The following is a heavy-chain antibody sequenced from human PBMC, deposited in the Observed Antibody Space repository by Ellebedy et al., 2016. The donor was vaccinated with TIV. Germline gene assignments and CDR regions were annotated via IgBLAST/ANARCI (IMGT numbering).Heavy chain of an antibody. Sequence: GESLKISXAASGFTFSSYAMSWVRQAPGKGLEWVSAISGSGGSTYYADSVKGRFTISRDNSKNTLYLQMNSLRAEDTAVYYCAKMSVRGASGYFDYWGQGTLVTVSS. CDR1: GFTFSSYA. D-gene: IGHD3-10*01. J-gene: IGHJ4*02. CDR3: AKMSVRGASGYFDY. CDR2: ISGSGGST. V-gene: IGHV3-23*01.